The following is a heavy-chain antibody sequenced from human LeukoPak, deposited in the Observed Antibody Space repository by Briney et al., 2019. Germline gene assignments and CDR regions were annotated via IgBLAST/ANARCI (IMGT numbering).Heavy chain of an antibody. CDR3: ARTIAVAGRAPDY. CDR2: ISSSSSYI. D-gene: IGHD6-19*01. V-gene: IGHV3-21*01. J-gene: IGHJ4*02. Sequence: EGSLRLSCAASGFTFSSYSMNWVRQAPGKGLEWVSSISSSSSYIYYADSVKGRFTISRDNAKNSLYLQMNSLRAEDTAVYYCARTIAVAGRAPDYWGQGTLVTVSS. CDR1: GFTFSSYS.